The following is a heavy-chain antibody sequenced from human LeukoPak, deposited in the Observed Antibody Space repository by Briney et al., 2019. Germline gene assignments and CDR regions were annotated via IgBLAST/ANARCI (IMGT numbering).Heavy chain of an antibody. D-gene: IGHD6-19*01. CDR2: IYFSGST. Sequence: PSETLSLTCSVSGGSISNYYWSWIRQAPGKGLEWIGYIYFSGSTNYNPSLKSRVTISVDMAKNQFSLKMTSVTAADTAVYFCARRRVASGWYEFGLDIWGQGTMVTVSS. J-gene: IGHJ3*02. CDR1: GGSISNYY. V-gene: IGHV4-59*08. CDR3: ARRRVASGWYEFGLDI.